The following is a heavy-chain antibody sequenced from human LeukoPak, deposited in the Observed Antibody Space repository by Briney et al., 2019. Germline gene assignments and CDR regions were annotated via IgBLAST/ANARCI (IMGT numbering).Heavy chain of an antibody. J-gene: IGHJ4*02. CDR2: IYYSGNT. D-gene: IGHD6-13*01. CDR1: GGSISSSGYY. V-gene: IGHV4-39*07. CDR3: ARDTLIAAFDY. Sequence: SQTLSLTCTVSGGSISSSGYYWGWIRQPPGKGLEWIGSIYYSGNTYYNPSLKSRVTISVDTSKNQFSLKLSSVTAADTAVYYCARDTLIAAFDYWGQGTLVTVSS.